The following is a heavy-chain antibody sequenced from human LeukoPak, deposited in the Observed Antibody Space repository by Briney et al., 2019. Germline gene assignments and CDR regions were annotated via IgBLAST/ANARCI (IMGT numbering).Heavy chain of an antibody. Sequence: GASVKVSCKASGYTFTGHYMHWVRQAPGQGLEWMGWINPNSGGTNYAQKFQGRVTMTRDTSISTAYMELSRLRSDDTAVYYCARADRVVVTSYYYMDVWGKGTTVTVSS. CDR2: INPNSGGT. CDR3: ARADRVVVTSYYYMDV. J-gene: IGHJ6*03. CDR1: GYTFTGHY. V-gene: IGHV1-2*02. D-gene: IGHD2-21*02.